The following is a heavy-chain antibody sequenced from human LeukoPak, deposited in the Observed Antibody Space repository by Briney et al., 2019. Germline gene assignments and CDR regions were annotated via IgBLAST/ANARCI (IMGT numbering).Heavy chain of an antibody. CDR1: GFTLSSYW. CDR3: ARDPGQQLGMDV. J-gene: IGHJ6*02. V-gene: IGHV3-7*01. D-gene: IGHD6-13*01. Sequence: GGSLRLSCAASGFTLSSYWMSWVRQAPGKGLEWVANIKQDGSEKYYVDSVKGRFTISRDNAKNSLYLQMNSLRAEDTAVYYCARDPGQQLGMDVWGQGTTVTVSS. CDR2: IKQDGSEK.